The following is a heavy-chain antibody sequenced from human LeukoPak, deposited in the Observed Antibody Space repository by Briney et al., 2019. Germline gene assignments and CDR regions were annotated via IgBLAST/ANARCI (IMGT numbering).Heavy chain of an antibody. CDR1: GFTFSSYW. V-gene: IGHV3-74*01. Sequence: GGSLRLSCVASGFTFSSYWMHWVRQAPGKGLVWVSRINTDGSSTSYADSVKGRFTISRDNAKNTLYLQMNSLRAEDTAVYYCARDQWLRDLDYWGQGTLVTVSS. J-gene: IGHJ4*02. D-gene: IGHD5-12*01. CDR2: INTDGSST. CDR3: ARDQWLRDLDY.